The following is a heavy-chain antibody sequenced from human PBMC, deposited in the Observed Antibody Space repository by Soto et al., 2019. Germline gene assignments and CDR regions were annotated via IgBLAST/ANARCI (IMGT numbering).Heavy chain of an antibody. Sequence: DVQLLESGGGLVQPGESLRLSCAASGFTFSSYAMSWVRQAPGKGLEWVSTISGSGGSTFYADSVRGRFTISRDNSNNALYLQMNSLRAEDTAVYYCAKELLRMATISPFDYWGQGTLVTVSS. CDR3: AKELLRMATISPFDY. J-gene: IGHJ4*02. CDR2: ISGSGGST. CDR1: GFTFSSYA. D-gene: IGHD5-12*01. V-gene: IGHV3-23*01.